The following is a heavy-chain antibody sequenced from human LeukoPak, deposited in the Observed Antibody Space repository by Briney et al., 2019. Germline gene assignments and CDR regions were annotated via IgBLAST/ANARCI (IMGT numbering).Heavy chain of an antibody. J-gene: IGHJ5*02. CDR3: AREGLITIFGVVIPGNWFDP. D-gene: IGHD3-3*01. CDR2: ISSAGTDT. CDR1: GDSISSRSYY. V-gene: IGHV3-23*01. Sequence: ETLSLTCTVSGDSISSRSYYWGWIRQPPGKGLEWVSAISSAGTDTHYADSVKGRFTTYRDNSKSTVYLQMSSLRAEDTAVYYCAREGLITIFGVVIPGNWFDPWGQGTLVTVSS.